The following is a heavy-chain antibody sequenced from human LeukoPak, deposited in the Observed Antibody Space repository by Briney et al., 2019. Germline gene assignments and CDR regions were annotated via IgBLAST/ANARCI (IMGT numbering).Heavy chain of an antibody. CDR3: ARGYMVVPATYFNN. CDR1: GGSISSSSYY. Sequence: MTSETLSLTCTVSGGSISSSSYYWGWIRQPPGKGLEWIGYIYYSGSTNYNPSLKSRVTISVDTSKNQFSLKLSSVTAADTAVYYCARGYMVVPATYFNNWGQGILVTVSS. CDR2: IYYSGST. V-gene: IGHV4-61*05. D-gene: IGHD2-2*01. J-gene: IGHJ4*02.